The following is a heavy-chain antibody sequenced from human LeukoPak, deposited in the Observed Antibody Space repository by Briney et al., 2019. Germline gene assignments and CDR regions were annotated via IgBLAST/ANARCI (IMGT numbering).Heavy chain of an antibody. J-gene: IGHJ4*02. D-gene: IGHD3-22*01. V-gene: IGHV3-9*01. CDR2: ISWNSGSI. CDR1: GFTFDDYA. CDR3: AKDSHYYDSSGYYRS. Sequence: GGSLRLSCAASGFTFDDYAMHWVRQAPGKGLEWVSGISWNSGSIGYADSVKGRFTISRDNAKNSLYLQMNSLRAEDTALYYCAKDSHYYDSSGYYRSWGQGTLVTVSS.